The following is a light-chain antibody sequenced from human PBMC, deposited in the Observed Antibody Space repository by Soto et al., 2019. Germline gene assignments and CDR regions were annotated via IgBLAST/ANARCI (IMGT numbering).Light chain of an antibody. CDR1: SRDIGTSNL. J-gene: IGLJ1*01. CDR2: EVT. V-gene: IGLV2-23*02. Sequence: QSALPQPASVSGSPGQSITISCTGTSRDIGTSNLVSWYQQYPGKAPKLMIYEVTKRPSGISSRFSGSKSGNTASLTISGLQPEDEADYYCFSYTGIYTSLFVFGTGTKATVL. CDR3: FSYTGIYTSLFV.